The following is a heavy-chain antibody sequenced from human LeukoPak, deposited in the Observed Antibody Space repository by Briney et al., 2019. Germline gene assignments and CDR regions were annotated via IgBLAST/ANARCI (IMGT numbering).Heavy chain of an antibody. V-gene: IGHV4-39*01. CDR1: GGSISSSSYY. CDR2: IYYSGST. J-gene: IGHJ4*02. D-gene: IGHD3-22*01. Sequence: PSETLSLTCTVSGGSISSSSYYWGWIRQPPGKGLEWIGSIYYSGSTYYNPSLKSRVTISVDTSKNQFSPKLSSVTAADTAVYYCASQQSITMIVVDPPLYYFDYWGQGTLVTVSS. CDR3: ASQQSITMIVVDPPLYYFDY.